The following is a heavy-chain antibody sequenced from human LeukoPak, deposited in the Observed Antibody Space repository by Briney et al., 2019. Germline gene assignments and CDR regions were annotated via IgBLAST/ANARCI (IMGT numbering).Heavy chain of an antibody. J-gene: IGHJ4*02. Sequence: SETLSLTCTVSGGSISSSSYYWGWIRQPPGKGLEWIGSIYYSGSTYYNPSLKSRVTISVDTSQNQFSLKLSSVTAADTAVYYCARHSDYYDSSGYGYFFDYWGQGTLVTVSS. V-gene: IGHV4-39*01. CDR3: ARHSDYYDSSGYGYFFDY. D-gene: IGHD3-22*01. CDR2: IYYSGST. CDR1: GGSISSSSYY.